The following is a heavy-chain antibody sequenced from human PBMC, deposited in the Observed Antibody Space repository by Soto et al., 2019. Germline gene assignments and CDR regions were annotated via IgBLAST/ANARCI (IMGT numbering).Heavy chain of an antibody. CDR3: ARDIVSVGPRANEAFDV. D-gene: IGHD1-26*01. CDR2: INPANGNT. Sequence: QVQLVQSGAELKRPGASVNISCQASGFTFSDTLLNWVRQGPGQRLAWMGWINPANGNTRYSESFQGRVTIASLSSAATAYVALSDLTSEDTAVYYCARDIVSVGPRANEAFDVWGQGTMITVSS. V-gene: IGHV1-3*01. J-gene: IGHJ3*01. CDR1: GFTFSDTL.